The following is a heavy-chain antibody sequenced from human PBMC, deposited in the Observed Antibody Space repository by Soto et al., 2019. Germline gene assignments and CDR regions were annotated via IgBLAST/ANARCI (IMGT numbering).Heavy chain of an antibody. Sequence: GGSLRLSCAASGFTFSSYSMNWVRQAPGKGLEWVSYISSSSSTIYYADSVKGRFTISRDNAKNSLYLQMNSLRAEDTAVYYCAGDAASSICFGPWGQGTLVTVSS. CDR2: ISSSSSTI. CDR3: AGDAASSICFGP. CDR1: GFTFSSYS. J-gene: IGHJ5*02. D-gene: IGHD3-3*02. V-gene: IGHV3-48*01.